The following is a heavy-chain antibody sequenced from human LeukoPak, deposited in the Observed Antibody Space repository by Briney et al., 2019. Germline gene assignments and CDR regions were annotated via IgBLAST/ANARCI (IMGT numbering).Heavy chain of an antibody. D-gene: IGHD2-8*02. CDR1: GFTFSSYG. J-gene: IGHJ6*02. CDR3: AKTGPYYYGMDV. CDR2: ISYDGSNK. Sequence: GGSLRLSCAASGFTFSSYGMRWVRQAPGKGLEWVAVISYDGSNKYYADSVKGRFTISRDNSKNTLYLQMNSLRAEDTAVYYCAKTGPYYYGMDVWGQGTTVTVSS. V-gene: IGHV3-30*18.